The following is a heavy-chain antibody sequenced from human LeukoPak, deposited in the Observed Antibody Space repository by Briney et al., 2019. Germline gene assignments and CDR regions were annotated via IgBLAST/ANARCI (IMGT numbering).Heavy chain of an antibody. D-gene: IGHD4-23*01. CDR1: GFTFSSYA. CDR2: ITDSGGRT. Sequence: GGSLRLSCAASGFTFSSYAMSWVRQAPGMGLEWVSVITDSGGRTYYADSVKGRFTISRDNSENTLYLQMKSLRAEDTAVYYCAKDLAPSTVETPFDYWGQGTLVTVSS. J-gene: IGHJ4*02. CDR3: AKDLAPSTVETPFDY. V-gene: IGHV3-23*01.